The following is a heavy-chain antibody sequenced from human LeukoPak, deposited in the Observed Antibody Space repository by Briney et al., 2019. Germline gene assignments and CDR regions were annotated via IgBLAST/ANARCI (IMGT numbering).Heavy chain of an antibody. CDR3: AREVPYYYDSSGYYDG. Sequence: GGSLRLSCAASGFTVSSNYMSWVRQAQGKGLEWVSVIYSGGSTYYADSVKGRFTISRDNSKNTLYLQMNSLRAEDTAVYYCAREVPYYYDSSGYYDGWGQGTLVTVSS. V-gene: IGHV3-53*01. J-gene: IGHJ4*02. CDR2: IYSGGST. D-gene: IGHD3-22*01. CDR1: GFTVSSNY.